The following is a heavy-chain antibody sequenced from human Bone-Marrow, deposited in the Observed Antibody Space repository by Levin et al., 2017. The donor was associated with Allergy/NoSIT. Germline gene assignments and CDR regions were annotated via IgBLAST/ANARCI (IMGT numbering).Heavy chain of an antibody. CDR3: ARGFDC. Sequence: GESLKISCQASGYTFTDYGISWVRQAPGQGLEWMGWINNNNGKTHYGQKFQGRVTMTTDTSTSTAYMELRSLRSDDPAVYYCARGFDCWGQGTPVTVSS. J-gene: IGHJ4*02. V-gene: IGHV1-18*01. CDR2: INNNNGKT. CDR1: GYTFTDYG.